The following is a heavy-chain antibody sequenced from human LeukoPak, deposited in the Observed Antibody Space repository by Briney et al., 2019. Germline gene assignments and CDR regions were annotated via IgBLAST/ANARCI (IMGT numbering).Heavy chain of an antibody. J-gene: IGHJ4*02. Sequence: SETLSLTCTVSGGSISSGDYYWSWIRQPPGKGLEWIGYIYYSGSTYYNPSLKSRVTISVDTSKNQFSLKLSSETAADTAVYYCARDVCSSTSCLLDYWGQGTLVTVSS. CDR1: GGSISSGDYY. V-gene: IGHV4-30-4*01. D-gene: IGHD2-2*01. CDR3: ARDVCSSTSCLLDY. CDR2: IYYSGST.